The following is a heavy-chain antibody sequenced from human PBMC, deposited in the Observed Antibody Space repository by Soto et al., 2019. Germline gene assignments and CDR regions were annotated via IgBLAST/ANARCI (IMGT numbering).Heavy chain of an antibody. CDR1: GGSFSGYY. Sequence: QVQLQQWGAGLLKPSETLSLTCAVYGGSFSGYYWSWIRQPPGKGLEWIGEINHSGSTNYNPSLKSRVTMSVDTSKNQFSLKLSSVTAADTAVYYCSRGGAIDTAMATGYYYGMDVWGQGTTVTVSS. J-gene: IGHJ6*02. CDR3: SRGGAIDTAMATGYYYGMDV. CDR2: INHSGST. V-gene: IGHV4-34*01. D-gene: IGHD5-18*01.